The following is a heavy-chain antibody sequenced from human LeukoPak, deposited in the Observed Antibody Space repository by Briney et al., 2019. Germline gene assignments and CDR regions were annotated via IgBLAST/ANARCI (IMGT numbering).Heavy chain of an antibody. D-gene: IGHD1-1*01. J-gene: IGHJ5*02. Sequence: GASVKVSCKASGGTFSSYAISWVRQAPGQGLEWMGGIIPIFGTANYAQKFQGRVTITTDESTITAYMELSSLRSEDTAVYCGARGPTRSGFDPWGQGTLITVSS. CDR1: GGTFSSYA. CDR3: ARGPTRSGFDP. V-gene: IGHV1-69*05. CDR2: IIPIFGTA.